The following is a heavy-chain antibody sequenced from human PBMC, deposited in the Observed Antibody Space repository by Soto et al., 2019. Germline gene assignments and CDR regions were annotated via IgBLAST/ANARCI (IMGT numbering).Heavy chain of an antibody. J-gene: IGHJ4*02. D-gene: IGHD6-13*01. CDR1: GYTFTSYG. Sequence: QVQLVQSGAEVKKPGASVKVSCKASGYTFTSYGISWVRQAPGQGLEWMGWISAYNGNKKYAQKFQGRVTMTTDTSTSTAYMERRNLISDATAGYYCARDLNPGLAAGWGQATLVTVSP. CDR2: ISAYNGNK. V-gene: IGHV1-18*01. CDR3: ARDLNPGLAAG.